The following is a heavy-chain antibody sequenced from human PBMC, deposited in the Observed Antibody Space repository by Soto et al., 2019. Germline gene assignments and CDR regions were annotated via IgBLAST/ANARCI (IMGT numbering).Heavy chain of an antibody. Sequence: PGESLKISCKGSGYIFNNYWSTWVRHLPGKGLEWLGRIHPSDSHTNYNPSFQGHVTISTDKSISTAYLQWNSLKASDTAMYYCARLGAISPLDYWGQGTLVTVSS. V-gene: IGHV5-10-1*01. CDR1: GYIFNNYW. CDR3: ARLGAISPLDY. D-gene: IGHD2-2*02. CDR2: IHPSDSHT. J-gene: IGHJ4*02.